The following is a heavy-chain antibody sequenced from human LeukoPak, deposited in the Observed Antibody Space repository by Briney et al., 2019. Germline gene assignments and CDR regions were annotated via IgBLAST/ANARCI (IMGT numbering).Heavy chain of an antibody. D-gene: IGHD4-23*01. J-gene: IGHJ6*02. CDR3: AKATHGSKRWTYGMDV. Sequence: GGSLRLSCAASGFTFDDYAMHWVRQAPGKGLAWVSLVSGDGGSNYYAHSSKGRFTIYRDNRKNSLYLQMNSLRTEDTALYYCAKATHGSKRWTYGMDVWGQGTTVTVSS. V-gene: IGHV3-43*02. CDR1: GFTFDDYA. CDR2: VSGDGGSN.